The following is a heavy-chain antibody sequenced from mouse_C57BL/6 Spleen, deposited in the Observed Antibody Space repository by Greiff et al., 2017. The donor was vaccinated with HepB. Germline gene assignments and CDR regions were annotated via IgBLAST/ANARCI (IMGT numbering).Heavy chain of an antibody. Sequence: ESGAELVRPGASVTLSCKASGFTFTDYDMHWVNQTPVHGLEWIGAIDPETGGTAYNQKFKGKAILTTVKSSSTAYMELRSLTSEGSAVYYSARDYYGSSCVGWYFDVWGTGTTVTVSS. CDR3: ARDYYGSSCVGWYFDV. D-gene: IGHD1-1*01. CDR2: IDPETGGT. J-gene: IGHJ1*03. CDR1: GFTFTDYD. V-gene: IGHV1-15*01.